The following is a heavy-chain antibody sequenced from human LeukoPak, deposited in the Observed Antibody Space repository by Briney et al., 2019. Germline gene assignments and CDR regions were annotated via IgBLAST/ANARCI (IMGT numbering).Heavy chain of an antibody. D-gene: IGHD5-18*01. CDR1: GFTFSSYS. CDR3: AREGDTAMVYYYGMDV. Sequence: TGGSLRLSCAASGFTFSSYSMTWVRQAPGKGLEWVSSISSSSSYIYYADSVKGRFTISRDNAKNSLYLQMNSLRAEDTAVYYCAREGDTAMVYYYGMDVWGQGTTVTVSS. V-gene: IGHV3-21*01. CDR2: ISSSSSYI. J-gene: IGHJ6*02.